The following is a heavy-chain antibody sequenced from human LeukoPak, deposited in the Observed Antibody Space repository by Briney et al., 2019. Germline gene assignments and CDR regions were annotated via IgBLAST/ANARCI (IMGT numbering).Heavy chain of an antibody. V-gene: IGHV3-23*01. Sequence: GSLRLSCAASCFTVSSYAMGWVRQAPGKGLEWVSASRGGGGSTYYADSLKGRFTVSRDNSKNTLYLQMNSLRAEDTAVYYCAKDKGYRSGWYLLDPWRQGTLVTVSS. CDR3: AKDKGYRSGWYLLDP. D-gene: IGHD6-19*01. CDR1: CFTVSSYA. J-gene: IGHJ5*02. CDR2: SRGGGGST.